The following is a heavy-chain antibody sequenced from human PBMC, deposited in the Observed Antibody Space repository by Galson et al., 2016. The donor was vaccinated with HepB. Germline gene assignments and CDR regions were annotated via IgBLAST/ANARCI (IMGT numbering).Heavy chain of an antibody. V-gene: IGHV4-59*08. CDR1: RGSIGSYY. D-gene: IGHD4/OR15-4a*01. CDR2: IYNSGST. Sequence: SETLSLTCTVSRGSIGSYYWSWIRQPPGKGLEWIGHIYNSGSTNYNPSLKSRVTISVVTSKNQFSLRLSSVTAADTAVYYCARSTGSNPGVYWGQGTLVTVSS. J-gene: IGHJ4*02. CDR3: ARSTGSNPGVY.